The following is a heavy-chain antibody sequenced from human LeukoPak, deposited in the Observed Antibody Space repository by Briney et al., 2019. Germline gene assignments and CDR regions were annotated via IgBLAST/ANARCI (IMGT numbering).Heavy chain of an antibody. CDR3: ARGPPIAARLLYFDY. CDR2: IYNDGTT. V-gene: IGHV4-4*02. Sequence: SGTLSLTCAVSGGSISSDTWWSWVRQPPEKGLEWIGEIYNDGTTNYNPSFDSRVIMSVDKSKNQFSLNLISVTAADTAVYYCARGPPIAARLLYFDYWGQGTLVTVSS. D-gene: IGHD6-6*01. J-gene: IGHJ4*02. CDR1: GGSISSDTW.